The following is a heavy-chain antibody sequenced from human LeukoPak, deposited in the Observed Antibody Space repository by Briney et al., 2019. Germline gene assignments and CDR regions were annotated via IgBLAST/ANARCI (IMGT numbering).Heavy chain of an antibody. J-gene: IGHJ6*03. V-gene: IGHV4-61*01. D-gene: IGHD5-12*01. Sequence: PSETLPLTCSVSGGSISRSSYYWSWIRQPPGKGLEWIGYIYYSGSTNYNPSLKSRVTISVDTSKNQFSLKLSSVTAADTAVYYCARVSRDGYSGYDLWYYYYYMDVWGKGTTVTVSS. CDR1: GGSISRSSYY. CDR3: ARVSRDGYSGYDLWYYYYYMDV. CDR2: IYYSGST.